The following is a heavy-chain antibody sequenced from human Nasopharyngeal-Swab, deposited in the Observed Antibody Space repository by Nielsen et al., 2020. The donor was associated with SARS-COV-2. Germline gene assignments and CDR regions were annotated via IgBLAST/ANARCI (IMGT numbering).Heavy chain of an antibody. J-gene: IGHJ5*02. V-gene: IGHV3-48*01. D-gene: IGHD5-12*01. Sequence: GESLKISCAASGFAFIDYSMDWVRQAPGKGLEWVSYITSSSSTRYYADSVKGRFTVSRDNAKNSLYLQMSSLRAEDTAVYYCARDSVDIVATIAFTWFDPWGQGTLVTVSS. CDR2: ITSSSSTR. CDR1: GFAFIDYS. CDR3: ARDSVDIVATIAFTWFDP.